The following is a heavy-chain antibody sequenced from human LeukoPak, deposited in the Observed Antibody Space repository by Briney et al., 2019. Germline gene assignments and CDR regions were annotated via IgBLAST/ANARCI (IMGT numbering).Heavy chain of an antibody. CDR3: ARNAYGAQTPSDV. J-gene: IGHJ6*02. D-gene: IGHD4-17*01. Sequence: GRSLRLSCTASGFTFGDYAMSWVRQAPGKGLEWVSSISSSGTYVYYADSVRGRFTISRDNAKNSLYLQMNSLRAEDTAVYYCARNAYGAQTPSDVWGQGTTVTVSS. CDR2: ISSSGTYV. CDR1: GFTFGDYA. V-gene: IGHV3-21*04.